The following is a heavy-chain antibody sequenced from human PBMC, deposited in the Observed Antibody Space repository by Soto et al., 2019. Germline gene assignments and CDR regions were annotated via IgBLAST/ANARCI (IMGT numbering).Heavy chain of an antibody. CDR3: ARGSEDDSSGYYYRYYYGMDV. Sequence: PGGSLRLSCAASGFTFSSYSMNWVRQAPGKGLEWVSSISSSSSYIYYADSVKGRLTISRDNAKNSLYLQMNSLRAEDTAVYYCARGSEDDSSGYYYRYYYGMDVWGQGTTVTVSS. V-gene: IGHV3-21*01. D-gene: IGHD3-22*01. CDR2: ISSSSSYI. CDR1: GFTFSSYS. J-gene: IGHJ6*02.